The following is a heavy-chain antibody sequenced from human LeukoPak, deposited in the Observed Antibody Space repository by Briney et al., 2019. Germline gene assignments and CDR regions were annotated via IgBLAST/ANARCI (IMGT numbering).Heavy chain of an antibody. V-gene: IGHV3-30*03. D-gene: IGHD2-2*01. CDR2: ISYDGSNK. CDR3: ARAWDFVVGALDL. J-gene: IGHJ3*01. CDR1: GFTFSSYG. Sequence: GGSLRLSCAASGFTFSSYGMHWVRQAPGKGLEWVAVISYDGSNKYYADSVKGRFTISRDNSKNTLYLQMNNLRGEDTAIYYCARAWDFVVGALDLWGQGTMVTVSS.